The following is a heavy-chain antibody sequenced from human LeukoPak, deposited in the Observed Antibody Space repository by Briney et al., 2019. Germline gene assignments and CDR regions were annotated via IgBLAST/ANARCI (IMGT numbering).Heavy chain of an antibody. CDR1: GFTFSSYS. CDR3: AREVTMVRGVINHFDY. V-gene: IGHV3-21*01. J-gene: IGHJ4*02. D-gene: IGHD3-10*01. CDR2: ISSSSSYI. Sequence: SGGSLRLSCAASGFTFSSYSMNWVRQAPGKGLEWVSSISSSSSYIYYADSVKGRFTISRDNAKNSLYLQMNSLRAEDTAVYYCAREVTMVRGVINHFDYWGQGTLVTVSS.